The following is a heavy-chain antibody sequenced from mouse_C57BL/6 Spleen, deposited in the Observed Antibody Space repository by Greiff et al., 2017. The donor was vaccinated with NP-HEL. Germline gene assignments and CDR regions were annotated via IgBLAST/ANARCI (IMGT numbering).Heavy chain of an antibody. D-gene: IGHD2-4*01. Sequence: VQLQQSGAELVKPGASVKLSCTASGFNIKDYYMHWVKQRTEQGLEWIGRIDPEDGETKYAPKFQGKATITADQSSNKAYRQLNSLTSDDTAVYYRALIYYDYDPYYRGKGTTLTVSS. J-gene: IGHJ2*01. V-gene: IGHV14-2*01. CDR3: ALIYYDYDPYY. CDR1: GFNIKDYY. CDR2: IDPEDGET.